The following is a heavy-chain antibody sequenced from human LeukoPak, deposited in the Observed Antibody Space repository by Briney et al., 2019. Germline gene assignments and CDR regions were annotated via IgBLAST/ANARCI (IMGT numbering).Heavy chain of an antibody. D-gene: IGHD1-26*01. CDR1: GGSISSYY. J-gene: IGHJ4*02. Sequence: SETLSLTCTVSGGSISSYYWSWIRQPPGKGLEWIGYIYYSGSTNYNPSLKSRVTISVDTSKNQFSLQLNSVTPEDTAVYYCARDIWALTGSSFDYWGQGTLVTVSS. CDR3: ARDIWALTGSSFDY. V-gene: IGHV4-59*12. CDR2: IYYSGST.